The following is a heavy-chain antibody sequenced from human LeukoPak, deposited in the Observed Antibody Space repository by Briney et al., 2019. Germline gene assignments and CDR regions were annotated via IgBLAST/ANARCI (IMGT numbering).Heavy chain of an antibody. CDR3: ARRSDTNGYYFDH. Sequence: GESLKISCKGSGYSFTSYWIGWLRQMPGKGLEWMGIISPGDSDTRYSPSFQGQVTISADKSISTAYLQWSSLKASDTAMYYCARRSDTNGYYFDHWGQGTLVTVSS. D-gene: IGHD3-22*01. CDR1: GYSFTSYW. CDR2: ISPGDSDT. J-gene: IGHJ1*01. V-gene: IGHV5-51*01.